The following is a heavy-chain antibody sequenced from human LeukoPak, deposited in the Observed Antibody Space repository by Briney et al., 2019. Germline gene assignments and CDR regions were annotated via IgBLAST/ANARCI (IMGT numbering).Heavy chain of an antibody. V-gene: IGHV4-38-2*02. J-gene: IGHJ4*02. CDR2: IYHSGST. D-gene: IGHD3-22*01. CDR1: GYSISSGYY. Sequence: ETLSLTCTVSGYSISSGYYWGWIRQPPGKGLEWIGSIYHSGSTYYNPSLKSRVTISVDTSKNQFSLKLSSVTAADTAVYYCARATGSYYDSSGYHDYWCQGTLVTVSS. CDR3: ARATGSYYDSSGYHDY.